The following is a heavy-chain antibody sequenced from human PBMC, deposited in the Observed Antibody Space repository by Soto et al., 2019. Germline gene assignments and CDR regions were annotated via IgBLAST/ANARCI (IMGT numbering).Heavy chain of an antibody. Sequence: SETLSLTCTVSGGSISGYYWSWIRQPPGKGLEWIGYIYYSGSTNYNPSLKSRVTISVDKSKNQFSLRLTSVTAADTAVYYCAGGFASGHYDYWAQRSPVTVSS. V-gene: IGHV4-59*03. CDR1: GGSISGYY. J-gene: IGHJ4*02. CDR3: AGGFASGHYDY. CDR2: IYYSGST. D-gene: IGHD3-10*01.